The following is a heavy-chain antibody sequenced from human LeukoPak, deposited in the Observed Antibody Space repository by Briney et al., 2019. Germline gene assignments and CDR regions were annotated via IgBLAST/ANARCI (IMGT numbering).Heavy chain of an antibody. D-gene: IGHD4-23*01. J-gene: IGHJ4*02. CDR3: AREGGNSGLVDY. V-gene: IGHV4-39*02. Sequence: SETLSLTCTVSGGSIRSSYYYWGWIRQPPGKGLEWIGSIYDSGSTYYNPSLKSRVTISVDTSKNQFSLKLNSVTAADTAVYYCAREGGNSGLVDYWGQGTLVTVSS. CDR1: GGSIRSSYYY. CDR2: IYDSGST.